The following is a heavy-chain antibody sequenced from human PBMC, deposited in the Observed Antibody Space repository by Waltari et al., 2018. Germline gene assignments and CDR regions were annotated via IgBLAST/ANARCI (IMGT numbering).Heavy chain of an antibody. D-gene: IGHD6-13*01. Sequence: QVQLQESGPGLVKPSETLSLTCAVSGYSLSSGYYWGWIRQPPGKGLEWIGSIYHSGSTYYNPSLKSRVTISVDTSKNQFSLKLSSVTAADTAVYYCARIPIRAIAAAGTYYFDYWGQGTLVTVSS. V-gene: IGHV4-38-2*01. CDR3: ARIPIRAIAAAGTYYFDY. J-gene: IGHJ4*02. CDR2: IYHSGST. CDR1: GYSLSSGYY.